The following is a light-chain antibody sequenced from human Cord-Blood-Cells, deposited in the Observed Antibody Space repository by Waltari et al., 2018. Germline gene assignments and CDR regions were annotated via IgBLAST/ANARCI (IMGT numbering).Light chain of an antibody. J-gene: IGLJ1*01. CDR3: SSYTSSSTLYV. CDR1: SSDVGGYNH. V-gene: IGLV2-14*01. Sequence: QSALTQPASVSASPGQSTTISCTGTSSDVGGYNHVSWYQQHPGKAPKLLLYDVSNRPSGVSNRFSGSKSGNTASLTISGRQAEDEADYYCSSYTSSSTLYVFGTGTKVTVL. CDR2: DVS.